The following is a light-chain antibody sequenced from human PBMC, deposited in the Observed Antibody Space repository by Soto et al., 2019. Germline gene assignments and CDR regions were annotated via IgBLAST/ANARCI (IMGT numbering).Light chain of an antibody. CDR2: GAS. CDR1: QSVPKNY. Sequence: EIVLTQSPGTLSLSPGERATLSCRASQSVPKNYLAWYQQQPGPAPRLIIYGASIRAAVIPDRFSGSGSGTDFTITISILEPEYFAVYYCHQYASSPQTFGQGTKVEIK. V-gene: IGKV3-20*01. CDR3: HQYASSPQT. J-gene: IGKJ1*01.